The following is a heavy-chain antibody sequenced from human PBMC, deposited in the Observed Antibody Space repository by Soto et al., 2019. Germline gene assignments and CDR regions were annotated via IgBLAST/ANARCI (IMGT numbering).Heavy chain of an antibody. D-gene: IGHD3-3*01. CDR2: VSWDGAYI. Sequence: EVQLVESGGGLVQTGRSLRLSCAASGFTFENYAMNWVRQGPGKGLEWVASVSWDGAYIGYADSVKGRVTISRDDAKNSLYLEMNSLRPEDTALYYCAKTRTIFGVGWPYYDMDVWGQGATVIVSS. V-gene: IGHV3-9*01. J-gene: IGHJ6*02. CDR3: AKTRTIFGVGWPYYDMDV. CDR1: GFTFENYA.